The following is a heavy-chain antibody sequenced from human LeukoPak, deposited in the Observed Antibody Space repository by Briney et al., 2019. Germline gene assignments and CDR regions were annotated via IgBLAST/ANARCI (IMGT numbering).Heavy chain of an antibody. V-gene: IGHV1-2*02. CDR2: MHPNSGGT. Sequence: ASVKVSCKASGGTFSSYAISWVRQAPGQGLEWMGWMHPNSGGTNYAQKFQGRVTMTRDTSISTAYMDLSSLRSDDTAVYYCARHTTIFGVAIIDIWGQGTMVTVSS. D-gene: IGHD3-3*01. CDR3: ARHTTIFGVAIIDI. CDR1: GGTFSSYA. J-gene: IGHJ3*02.